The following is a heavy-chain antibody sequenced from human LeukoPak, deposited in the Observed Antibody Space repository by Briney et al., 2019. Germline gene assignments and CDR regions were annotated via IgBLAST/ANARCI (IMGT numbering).Heavy chain of an antibody. V-gene: IGHV4-34*01. CDR1: GGSFSGYY. CDR2: INHSGST. J-gene: IGHJ4*02. CDR3: ARDRNSSGARTGFDY. D-gene: IGHD3-22*01. Sequence: SETLSLTCAVYGGSFSGYYWSWIRQPPGKGLEWIGEINHSGSTNYNPSLKSRVTISVDTSKNQFSLKLSSVTAADTAVYYCARDRNSSGARTGFDYWGQGTLVTVSS.